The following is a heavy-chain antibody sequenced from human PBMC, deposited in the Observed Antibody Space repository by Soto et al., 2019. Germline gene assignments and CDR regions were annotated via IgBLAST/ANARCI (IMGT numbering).Heavy chain of an antibody. CDR1: GGSVSSGSYY. D-gene: IGHD4-17*01. J-gene: IGHJ6*02. CDR2: IYYSGST. V-gene: IGHV4-61*01. Sequence: PSETLSLTCTVSGGSVSSGSYYWSWIRQPPGKGLEWIGYIYYSGSTNYNPSLKSRVTISVDTSKNQFSLKLSSVTAADTAVYYCARAGARLPGWYYGMDVWGQGTTVTSP. CDR3: ARAGARLPGWYYGMDV.